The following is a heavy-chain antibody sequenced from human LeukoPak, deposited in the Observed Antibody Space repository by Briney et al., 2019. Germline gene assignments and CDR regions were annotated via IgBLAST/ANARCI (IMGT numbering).Heavy chain of an antibody. CDR1: VFTFSNYN. CDR2: ISSIGTYI. CDR3: ARDPTYYDFWSGYPYFDY. D-gene: IGHD3-3*01. Sequence: PGGSLRLSCAASVFTFSNYNMNWVRQAPGKRLECVSPISSIGTYIYYADSVKGRFTISRENAKNSLYLQMNSLRAEDTAVYYCARDPTYYDFWSGYPYFDYWGRGNLVTVSS. V-gene: IGHV3-21*04. J-gene: IGHJ4*02.